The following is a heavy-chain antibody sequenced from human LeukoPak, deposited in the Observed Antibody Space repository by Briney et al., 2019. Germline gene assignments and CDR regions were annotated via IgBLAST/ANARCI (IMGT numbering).Heavy chain of an antibody. Sequence: GGSLRLSCAASGFTVSSNYMNWVRQAPGKGLEWVSMIYPNGNTFYTNSVKGRFTMSRDNSKNTLDPQMSSLRAEDTAVYYCARRGHGYGSPFDYWGQGTLVTVSS. CDR1: GFTVSSNY. CDR3: ARRGHGYGSPFDY. D-gene: IGHD5-18*01. J-gene: IGHJ4*02. V-gene: IGHV3-66*04. CDR2: IYPNGNT.